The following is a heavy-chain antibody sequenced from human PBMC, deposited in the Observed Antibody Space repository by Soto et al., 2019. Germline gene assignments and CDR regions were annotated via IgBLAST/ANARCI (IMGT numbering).Heavy chain of an antibody. CDR3: AKALLRPGRAYGMDV. Sequence: QVQLVESGGGVVQPGRSLRLSCAASGFTFSSYGMHWVRQAPGKGLEWVAVISYDGTNKYYADSVKGRFTISRDNSKNTLYLQVSSLRAEDTAVYYCAKALLRPGRAYGMDVWGQGTTVTVSS. J-gene: IGHJ6*02. CDR1: GFTFSSYG. CDR2: ISYDGTNK. V-gene: IGHV3-30*18.